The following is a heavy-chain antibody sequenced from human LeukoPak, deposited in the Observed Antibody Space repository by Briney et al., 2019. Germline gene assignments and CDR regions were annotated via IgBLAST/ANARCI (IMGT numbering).Heavy chain of an antibody. V-gene: IGHV3-7*01. CDR3: ARDTPGHKDAFDI. CDR2: IKQDGSEK. Sequence: PGGSLRLSCAASGFTFSSYWMSWVRQAPGKGLEWVANIKQDGSEKYYVDSVKGRFTISRDNAKNSLYLQMNSLRAEDTAVYYCARDTPGHKDAFDIWGQGTMVTVSS. J-gene: IGHJ3*02. D-gene: IGHD1-14*01. CDR1: GFTFSSYW.